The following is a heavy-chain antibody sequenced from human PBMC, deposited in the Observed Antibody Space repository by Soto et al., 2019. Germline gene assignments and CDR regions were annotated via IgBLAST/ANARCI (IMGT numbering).Heavy chain of an antibody. CDR3: ARDDSSGYPDY. D-gene: IGHD3-22*01. CDR1: GFTFSSYS. Sequence: EVQLVESGGGLVKPGGSLRLSCAASGFTFSSYSMNWVRQAPGKGLEWVSSISSSSSYIYYADSVKGRFTISRVNAKNSLYLLMNSLRAEDTAVYYCARDDSSGYPDYWGQGTLVTVSS. V-gene: IGHV3-21*01. CDR2: ISSSSSYI. J-gene: IGHJ4*02.